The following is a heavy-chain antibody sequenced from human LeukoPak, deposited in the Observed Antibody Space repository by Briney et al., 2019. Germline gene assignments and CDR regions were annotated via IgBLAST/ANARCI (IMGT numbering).Heavy chain of an antibody. D-gene: IGHD1-26*01. Sequence: GSSVKVSCKASGGTFSSYAISWVRQAPGQGLEWMGGIIPIFGTANYAQKFQGRVTIIADESTSTAYMELSSLRSEDTAVYYCARPDSGSYQGSGAFDIWGQGTMVTVSS. CDR3: ARPDSGSYQGSGAFDI. J-gene: IGHJ3*02. CDR1: GGTFSSYA. V-gene: IGHV1-69*01. CDR2: IIPIFGTA.